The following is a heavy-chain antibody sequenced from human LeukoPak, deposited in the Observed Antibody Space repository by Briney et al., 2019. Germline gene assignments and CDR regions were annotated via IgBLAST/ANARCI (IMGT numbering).Heavy chain of an antibody. D-gene: IGHD6-19*01. Sequence: GGSLRLSCAASGFTFSSYDMHSVRQAPGKGLEWVSAIGTAGDTYYAGSVKGRFTISRENAKNSLYLQMNSLRAGDTAVYYCARAQGYSSGWTTYYYYGMDVWGQGTTVTVSS. CDR2: IGTAGDT. J-gene: IGHJ6*02. V-gene: IGHV3-13*01. CDR1: GFTFSSYD. CDR3: ARAQGYSSGWTTYYYYGMDV.